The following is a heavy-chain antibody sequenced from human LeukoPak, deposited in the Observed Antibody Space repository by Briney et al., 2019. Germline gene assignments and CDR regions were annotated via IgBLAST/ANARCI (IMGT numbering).Heavy chain of an antibody. J-gene: IGHJ4*02. CDR3: ARGWETDYGDPYYFDY. CDR1: GYTFTGYY. V-gene: IGHV1-2*02. Sequence: ASVKVSCKASGYTFTGYYMHWVRQAPGQGLEWMGWINPNSGGTNYAQKLQGRVTMTRDTSISTAYMELSRLRSDDTAVYCCARGWETDYGDPYYFDYWGQGTLVTVSS. CDR2: INPNSGGT. D-gene: IGHD4-17*01.